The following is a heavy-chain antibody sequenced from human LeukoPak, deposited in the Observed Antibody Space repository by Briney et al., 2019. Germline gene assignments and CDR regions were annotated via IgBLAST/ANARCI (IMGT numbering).Heavy chain of an antibody. V-gene: IGHV3-23*01. CDR1: GFTLISLD. Sequence: GGSLRLFCTAYGFTLISLDEIRVRQAPGRGLECVSAISGSGGSTYFADSVKGRFTISIDQSKNTLYLQMNSLRAEDTAVYYCARAPGSCDHCGQGTLVTVSS. CDR3: ARAPGSCDH. D-gene: IGHD3-10*01. J-gene: IGHJ4*02. CDR2: ISGSGGST.